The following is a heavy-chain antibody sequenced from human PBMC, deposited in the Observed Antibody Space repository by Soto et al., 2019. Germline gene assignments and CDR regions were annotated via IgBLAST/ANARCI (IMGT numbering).Heavy chain of an antibody. J-gene: IGHJ6*03. CDR2: INAGYGNT. V-gene: IGHV1-3*01. D-gene: IGHD3-3*01. CDR1: GYTFTSYA. CDR3: ARDTIFGLVVVYYYYMEF. Sequence: QVQLVQSGAEVKNPGASVEVSCKSSGYTFTSYAMHCVRQAHGQRFERMGWINAGYGNTKYSQKFQGRVTITRDTSASTAYMDLSSLRSEDTAVYYCARDTIFGLVVVYYYYMEFWCKGTTVTGSS.